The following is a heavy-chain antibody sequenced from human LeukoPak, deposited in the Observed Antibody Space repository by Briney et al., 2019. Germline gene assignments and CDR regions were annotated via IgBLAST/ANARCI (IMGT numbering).Heavy chain of an antibody. Sequence: SETLSITSTVSGGSISSYYCSWIRQPPGRGLEWIGYIYYSGSTNYNPSLKSRVTISVDTSKNQCALELSPVTAADAAVYYCGRFFVRDFVVVPAAVDTNWFDPWGQGALLTVSP. CDR1: GGSISSYY. D-gene: IGHD2-2*01. V-gene: IGHV4-59*01. CDR2: IYYSGST. J-gene: IGHJ5*02. CDR3: GRFFVRDFVVVPAAVDTNWFDP.